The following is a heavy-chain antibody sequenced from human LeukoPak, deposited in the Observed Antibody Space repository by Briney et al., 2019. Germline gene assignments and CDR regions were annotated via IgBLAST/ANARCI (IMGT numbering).Heavy chain of an antibody. CDR3: AKNQQLDPLGALDI. V-gene: IGHV3-23*01. Sequence: GGSLRLSCAASGFTFSSYAMSWVRQAPGKGLEWVSAISGSGGSTNYADSVKGRFTISRDNSKNTLYLQMNSLRAEDTAVYYCAKNQQLDPLGALDIWGQGTMVTVSS. CDR2: ISGSGGST. J-gene: IGHJ3*02. CDR1: GFTFSSYA. D-gene: IGHD6-13*01.